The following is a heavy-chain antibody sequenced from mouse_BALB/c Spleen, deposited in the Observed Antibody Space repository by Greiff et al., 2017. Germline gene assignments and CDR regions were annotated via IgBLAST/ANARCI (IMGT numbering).Heavy chain of an antibody. D-gene: IGHD2-1*01. CDR2: IYPGNSDT. CDR3: TTNYGNLFAY. CDR1: GYTFTSYW. Sequence: EVQLQQSGTVLARPGASVKMSCKASGYTFTSYWMHWVKQRPGQGLEWIGAIYPGNSDTSYNQKFKGKAKLTAVTSTSTAYMELSSLTNEDSAVYYCTTNYGNLFAYWGQGTLVTVSA. V-gene: IGHV1-5*01. J-gene: IGHJ3*01.